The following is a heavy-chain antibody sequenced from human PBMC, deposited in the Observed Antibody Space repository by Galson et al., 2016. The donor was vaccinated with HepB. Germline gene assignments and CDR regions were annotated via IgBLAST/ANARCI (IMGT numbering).Heavy chain of an antibody. J-gene: IGHJ6*02. Sequence: SETLSLTCSVSGASIENNQWSWIRQPPGKGLEWIGYIDDSGNIKYSPSLQSRVTISIDASKNQFSWNMTSVTGGDKAVYFCARDVGHLYGLRFFYGMDVWGQGTTVTVS. CDR2: IDDSGNI. CDR3: ARDVGHLYGLRFFYGMDV. D-gene: IGHD3-16*01. V-gene: IGHV4-59*13. CDR1: GASIENNQ.